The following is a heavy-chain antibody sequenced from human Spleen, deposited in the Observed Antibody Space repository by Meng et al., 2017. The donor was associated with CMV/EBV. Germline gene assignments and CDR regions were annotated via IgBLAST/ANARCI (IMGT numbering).Heavy chain of an antibody. CDR2: IYYGVST. CDR3: ARAYDSFDP. J-gene: IGHJ5*02. D-gene: IGHD5-12*01. V-gene: IGHV4-31*11. CDR1: GLSISSGGYY. Sequence: LPGATSGLSISSGGYYWSWLLQHPGKGLDWIGYIYYGVSTYYYPSLKSQVTISVDPSKNQFSLKLSSVTAADTAVYYCARAYDSFDPWGHGTLVTVSS.